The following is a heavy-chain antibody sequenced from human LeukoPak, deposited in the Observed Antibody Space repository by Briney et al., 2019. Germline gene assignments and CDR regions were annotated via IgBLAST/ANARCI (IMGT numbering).Heavy chain of an antibody. V-gene: IGHV5-51*01. J-gene: IGHJ4*02. CDR3: ARQGAPFDY. Sequence: GESLRISCKGPGYSFTTYWIAWVRQMPGKGLEWMGIIYPGDSDTRYSPSFQGQVTISADKSISTAYLQWSSLKASDTAIYYCARQGAPFDYWGQGTLVTVSS. CDR1: GYSFTTYW. CDR2: IYPGDSDT.